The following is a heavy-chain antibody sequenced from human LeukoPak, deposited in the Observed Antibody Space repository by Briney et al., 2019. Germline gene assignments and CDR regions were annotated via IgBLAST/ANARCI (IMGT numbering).Heavy chain of an antibody. V-gene: IGHV3-66*01. CDR1: GFTFSSYA. CDR2: IYSGGTT. D-gene: IGHD6-13*01. J-gene: IGHJ4*02. Sequence: PGGSLRLSCAASGFTFSSYAMSWVRQAPGKGLEWVSVIYSGGTTYYADSVKGRFTISRDNSKNTLYLQLNSLRVEDTAVYYCARGALGAVGRLDYWGQGTLVTVSS. CDR3: ARGALGAVGRLDY.